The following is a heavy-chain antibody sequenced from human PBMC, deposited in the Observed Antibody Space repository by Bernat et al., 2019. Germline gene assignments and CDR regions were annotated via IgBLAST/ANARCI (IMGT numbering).Heavy chain of an antibody. D-gene: IGHD4-11*01. V-gene: IGHV3-66*02. Sequence: EVQLLESGGDLVQPGGSLRLSCAASGFTFISSTLSWVRQAPGKGLEWVSVIYSGGSTYYADSVKGRFTISRDNSKNTLYLQMNSLRAEDTAVYYCARHSNYGLEFYFDYWGQGTLVTVSS. CDR3: ARHSNYGLEFYFDY. J-gene: IGHJ4*02. CDR2: IYSGGST. CDR1: GFTFISST.